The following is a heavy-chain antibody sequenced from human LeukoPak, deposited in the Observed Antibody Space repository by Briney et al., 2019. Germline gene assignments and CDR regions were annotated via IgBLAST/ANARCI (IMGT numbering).Heavy chain of an antibody. CDR1: GFTFSSYA. CDR3: ARDRSGGRRSRTHIAAGYFDL. V-gene: IGHV3-30-3*01. CDR2: ISYDGSNK. J-gene: IGHJ2*01. Sequence: PGRSLRLSCAASGFTFSSYAMHWVRQAPGKGLEWVAVISYDGSNKYYADSVKGRFTISRDNSKNTLYLQMNSLRAEDTAVYYCARDRSGGRRSRTHIAAGYFDLWGRGTLVTVSS. D-gene: IGHD5-12*01.